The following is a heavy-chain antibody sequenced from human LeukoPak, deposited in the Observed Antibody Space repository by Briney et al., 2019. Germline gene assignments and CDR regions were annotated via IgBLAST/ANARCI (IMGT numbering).Heavy chain of an antibody. CDR2: VRYDETKK. Sequence: GGSLRLSCAASGFTFSNYGMHWVRQAPGKGLEWVAFVRYDETKKYYADSVKGRFTISRDNAKNSLYLQMNSLRAEDTAVYYCARDLEYYDSSGYYYAPGAFDIWGQGTMVTVSS. J-gene: IGHJ3*02. CDR1: GFTFSNYG. CDR3: ARDLEYYDSSGYYYAPGAFDI. D-gene: IGHD3-22*01. V-gene: IGHV3-30*02.